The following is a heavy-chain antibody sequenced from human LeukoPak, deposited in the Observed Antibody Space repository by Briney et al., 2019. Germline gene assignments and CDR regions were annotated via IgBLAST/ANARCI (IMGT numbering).Heavy chain of an antibody. CDR1: GYTFTSYY. D-gene: IGHD3-10*01. J-gene: IGHJ4*02. CDR3: ARDRTTMVRGVREGIYY. CDR2: INPSGGST. Sequence: ASVKVSCKASGYTFTSYYIHWVRQAPGQGLEWMGRINPSGGSTSYAQKVQGRVTMTRDTSTSTVYMELSSLRSEDTAVYYCARDRTTMVRGVREGIYYWGQGTLVAVSS. V-gene: IGHV1-46*01.